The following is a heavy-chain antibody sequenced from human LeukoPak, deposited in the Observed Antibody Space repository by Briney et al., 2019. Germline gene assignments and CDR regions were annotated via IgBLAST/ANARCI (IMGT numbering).Heavy chain of an antibody. CDR1: GFTFSDYW. J-gene: IGHJ4*02. CDR3: VRQAGVY. V-gene: IGHV3-7*01. Sequence: GGPLRLSCAASGFTFSDYWMTWVRQAPGEGLELVANIKKDGSEKNYVDSVEGRFTISRDNAKNSLYLQMNSLRVEDTGVYYCVRQAGVYWGQGTLVTVSS. D-gene: IGHD6-19*01. CDR2: IKKDGSEK.